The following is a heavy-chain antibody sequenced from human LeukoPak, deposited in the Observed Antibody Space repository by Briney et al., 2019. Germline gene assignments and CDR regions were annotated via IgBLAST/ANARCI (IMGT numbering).Heavy chain of an antibody. Sequence: TPSETLSLTCDVCGVSINTCCYYWTWIRQPPGKGLEWIGYKYHSGSTRYNSSLRSRLTISLDSSKNQFSLRLTSVTAADTAVYYCARGRSYGFDFDSWGPGTLVIVSS. V-gene: IGHV4-61*01. J-gene: IGHJ4*02. CDR2: KYHSGST. D-gene: IGHD5-18*01. CDR1: GVSINTCCYY. CDR3: ARGRSYGFDFDS.